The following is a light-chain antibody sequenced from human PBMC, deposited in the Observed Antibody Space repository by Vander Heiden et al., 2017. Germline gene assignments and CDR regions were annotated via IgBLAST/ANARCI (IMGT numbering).Light chain of an antibody. J-gene: IGLJ2*01. Sequence: QSVRTPPPPASGAPGQTVTISCSGSSTNIGSYTVNWYQQLPGTGPNLLIYTNNPRPSGVPDRFSGSKSGTSASLAISGLQSEDEADYHCAAWDDTLNGVVFGGGTKLSVL. CDR2: TNN. CDR1: STNIGSYT. V-gene: IGLV1-44*01. CDR3: AAWDDTLNGVV.